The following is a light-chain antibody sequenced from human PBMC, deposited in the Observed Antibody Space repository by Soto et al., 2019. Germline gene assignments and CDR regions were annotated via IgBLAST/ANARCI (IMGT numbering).Light chain of an antibody. CDR3: SSYAGSNNMI. CDR1: SSDVGGYNY. J-gene: IGLJ2*01. CDR2: EVN. Sequence: QSALTQPPSASGSPGQSVTISCTGNSSDVGGYNYVSWYQQHPGKAPKLIIYEVNKWPSGFPDRFSGSKSGNTASLTVSGLQAEDEADYYCSSYAGSNNMIFGGGTKLTVL. V-gene: IGLV2-8*01.